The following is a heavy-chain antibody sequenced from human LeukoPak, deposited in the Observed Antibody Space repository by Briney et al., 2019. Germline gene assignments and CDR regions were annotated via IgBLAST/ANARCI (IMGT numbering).Heavy chain of an antibody. V-gene: IGHV4-4*02. CDR2: IYHDGTT. J-gene: IGHJ4*02. D-gene: IGHD6-19*01. Sequence: SGTLSLTCAVSGGSISSSLWWTWVRQPPGKGLEWIGEIYHDGTTNYQSSLKSRATISLDKFKNQFSLKLNSVTAADTAVYYCAREFGSGWYGGDYWGQGTLVTVSS. CDR1: GGSISSSLW. CDR3: AREFGSGWYGGDY.